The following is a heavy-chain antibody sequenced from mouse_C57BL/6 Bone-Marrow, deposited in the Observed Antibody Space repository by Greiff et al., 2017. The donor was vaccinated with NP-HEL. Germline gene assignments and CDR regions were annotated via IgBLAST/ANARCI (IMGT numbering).Heavy chain of an antibody. CDR2: INYDGSST. CDR1: GFTFSDYY. CDR3: ARDPAQAPFDY. D-gene: IGHD3-2*02. J-gene: IGHJ2*01. V-gene: IGHV5-16*01. Sequence: VQLKESEGGLVQPGSSMKLSCTASGFTFSDYYMAWVRQVPEKGLEWVANINYDGSSTYYLDSLKSRFIISRDNAKNILYLQMSSLKSEDTATYYCARDPAQAPFDYWGQGTTLTVSS.